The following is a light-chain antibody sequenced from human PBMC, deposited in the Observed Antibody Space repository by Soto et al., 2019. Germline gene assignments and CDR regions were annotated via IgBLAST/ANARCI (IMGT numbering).Light chain of an antibody. CDR2: GAS. V-gene: IGKV3-15*01. CDR1: QSVSSN. J-gene: IGKJ3*01. CDR3: QHYSNWPPT. Sequence: EIVMTQSPATLSVSPGERATLSCRASQSVSSNLAWYQQKPGQAPRLLIYGASTRATGIPARFSGSGSGTEFTLTISSLQSEDFAVYHCQHYSNWPPTFGPGTKVEIK.